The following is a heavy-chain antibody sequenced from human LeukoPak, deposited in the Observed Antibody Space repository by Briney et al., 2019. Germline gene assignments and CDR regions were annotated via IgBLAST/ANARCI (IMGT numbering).Heavy chain of an antibody. V-gene: IGHV4-4*07. Sequence: PSETLSLTCTVSGASMTSYYWSWIRQPAGQGLEWIGRISTTGTTHYNPSLKGRVTMSLDTSKNHFSLKLTSVTAADTAVYYCARLAVPADKGAFDIWAHGTLVTVST. CDR1: GASMTSYY. CDR3: ARLAVPADKGAFDI. J-gene: IGHJ3*02. D-gene: IGHD2-2*01. CDR2: ISTTGTT.